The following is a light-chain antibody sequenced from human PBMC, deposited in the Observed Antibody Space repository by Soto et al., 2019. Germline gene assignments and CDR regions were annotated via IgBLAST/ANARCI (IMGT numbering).Light chain of an antibody. CDR3: QQSYSSPGT. CDR2: AAS. J-gene: IGKJ1*01. CDR1: QSIDKY. Sequence: DIQMTQSPSSLSASVGERVTITCRASQSIDKYLNWYQHKPRKAPYLLIYAASHLRSGVPTRFSGSGTGTSFTLTISSLQYEDLATYYCQQSYSSPGTFGRGTKVELK. V-gene: IGKV1-39*01.